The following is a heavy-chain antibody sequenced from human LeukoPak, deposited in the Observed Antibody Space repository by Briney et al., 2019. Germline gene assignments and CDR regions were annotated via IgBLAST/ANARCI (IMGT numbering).Heavy chain of an antibody. V-gene: IGHV3-30*02. J-gene: IGHJ6*03. CDR2: IRDDGSNK. D-gene: IGHD2/OR15-2a*01. CDR3: AKEVEGYQLLSRKYYYYYMDV. Sequence: GGSLRLSCAASGDPFSSYGMNWVRQAPGKGLEWVAFIRDDGSNKYYAGSVKGRFTISRDKSKNTLYLQMNSLRAEDTAVYYCAKEVEGYQLLSRKYYYYYMDVWGKGTTVTISS. CDR1: GDPFSSYG.